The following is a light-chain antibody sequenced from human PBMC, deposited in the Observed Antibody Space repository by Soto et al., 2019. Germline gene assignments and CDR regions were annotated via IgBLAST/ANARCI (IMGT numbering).Light chain of an antibody. J-gene: IGLJ2*01. V-gene: IGLV2-14*01. CDR3: SSYTSSRTVV. Sequence: QSALTQPASVSGSPGQSITISCTGTSSDVGGYNYVSWFQQRPGTAPKLMIYDVISWPSGVSNRFSGSKSGNTASLTISGLQAEDEADYYCSSYTSSRTVVFGGGTKLTVL. CDR1: SSDVGGYNY. CDR2: DVI.